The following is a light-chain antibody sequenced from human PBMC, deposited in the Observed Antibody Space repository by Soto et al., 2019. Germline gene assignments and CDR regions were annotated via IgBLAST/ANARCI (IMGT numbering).Light chain of an antibody. CDR2: GAS. CDR3: QLYGGSPPHT. Sequence: EIVLTQSPGTLSLSPGERATLSCRASQSVGSNYLAWYQQKPGQAPRLLIYGASTRASGIGDRFSGSGSGTDFTLTISRLEPGDCAVYYCQLYGGSPPHTFGQGTKLEIK. CDR1: QSVGSNY. V-gene: IGKV3-20*01. J-gene: IGKJ2*01.